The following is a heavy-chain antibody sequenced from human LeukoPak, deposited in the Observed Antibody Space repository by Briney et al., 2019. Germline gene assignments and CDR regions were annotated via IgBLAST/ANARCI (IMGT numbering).Heavy chain of an antibody. CDR2: ISGSGGST. CDR1: GFTFSSYA. CDR3: AKDGVGLDWFDP. V-gene: IGHV3-23*01. J-gene: IGHJ5*02. Sequence: GGSLRLSCGASGFTFSSYAMSWVRQAPGKGLEWVSAISGSGGSTYYADSVKGRFTISRDNSKNTLYLQMNSLRAEDTAVYYCAKDGVGLDWFDPWGQGTLVTVSS. D-gene: IGHD6-6*01.